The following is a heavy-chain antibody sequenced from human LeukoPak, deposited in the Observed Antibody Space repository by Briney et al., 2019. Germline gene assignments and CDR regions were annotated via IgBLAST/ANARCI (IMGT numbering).Heavy chain of an antibody. D-gene: IGHD3-22*01. V-gene: IGHV4-59*01. J-gene: IGHJ4*02. Sequence: SETLSLTCTVSGGSISSYYWSWIRQPPGKGLELIAYSYYSGSTNYNPSLKSRVTISVDTSKNQFSLKLSSVTAADTAVYYCARGYYDSSGYYYFDYWGQGTLVTVSS. CDR1: GGSISSYY. CDR3: ARGYYDSSGYYYFDY. CDR2: SYYSGST.